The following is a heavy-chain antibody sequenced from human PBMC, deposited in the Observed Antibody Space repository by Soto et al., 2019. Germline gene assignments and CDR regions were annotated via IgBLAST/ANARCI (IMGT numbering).Heavy chain of an antibody. D-gene: IGHD3-10*01. CDR3: ARGLWFGVLVLLGEGWFDP. Sequence: ASVKVSCKASGYTFTSYAMHWVRQAPGQRLEWMGWINAGNGNTKYSQKFQGRVTITRDTSASTAYMELSSLRSEDTAVYYCARGLWFGVLVLLGEGWFDPWGQGTLVTISS. J-gene: IGHJ5*02. CDR1: GYTFTSYA. V-gene: IGHV1-3*01. CDR2: INAGNGNT.